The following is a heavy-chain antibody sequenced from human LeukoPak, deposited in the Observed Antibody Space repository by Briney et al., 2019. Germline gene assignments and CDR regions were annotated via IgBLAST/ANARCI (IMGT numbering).Heavy chain of an antibody. CDR2: IYYSGST. CDR3: ARVGPMITFGGVDY. Sequence: SETLSLTCTVSGGSISSSSYYWGGIRHPQGRGLEWIGSIYYSGSTYYNPSLKSRVTISVDTSKNQFSLKLSSVTAADTAVYYCARVGPMITFGGVDYWGQGTLVTVSS. D-gene: IGHD3-16*01. V-gene: IGHV4-39*01. J-gene: IGHJ4*02. CDR1: GGSISSSSYY.